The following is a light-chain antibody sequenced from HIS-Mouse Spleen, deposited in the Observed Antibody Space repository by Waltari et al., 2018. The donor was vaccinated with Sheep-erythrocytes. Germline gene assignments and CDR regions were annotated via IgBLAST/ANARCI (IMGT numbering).Light chain of an antibody. Sequence: SYELTQPPSVSVSPGQTARITCSGDALPMPYAYWYQQKPGQAPVLVIYKDSERPSGIPERFSGSSSGTTVTLTISGVQAEDEADYYCQSADSSGTYVFGTGTKVTVL. CDR1: ALPMPY. CDR3: QSADSSGTYV. CDR2: KDS. V-gene: IGLV3-25*03. J-gene: IGLJ1*01.